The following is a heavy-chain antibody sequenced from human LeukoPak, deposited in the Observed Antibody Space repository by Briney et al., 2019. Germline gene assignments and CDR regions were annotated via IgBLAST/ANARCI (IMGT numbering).Heavy chain of an antibody. J-gene: IGHJ6*02. CDR3: AGAPRYYYDSSGPYYYYYGMDV. Sequence: PGGSLRLSCAASGFTFSSYSMNWVRQAPGKGLEWVSYISSSSSTIYYADSVKGRFTISRDNAKNSLYLQMNSLRAEDTAVYYCAGAPRYYYDSSGPYYYYYGMDVWGQGTTVTVSS. D-gene: IGHD3-22*01. CDR2: ISSSSSTI. CDR1: GFTFSSYS. V-gene: IGHV3-48*04.